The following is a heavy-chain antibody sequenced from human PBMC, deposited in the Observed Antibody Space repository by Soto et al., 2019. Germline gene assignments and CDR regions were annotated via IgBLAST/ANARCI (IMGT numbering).Heavy chain of an antibody. CDR2: IYPGDSDT. J-gene: IGHJ6*02. V-gene: IGHV5-51*01. Sequence: GRIRQMHGKGLEWMGIIYPGDSDTRYSPSFQGQVTISADKSISTAYLQWSSLKASDTAMYYCARQIAAFYGMDVRGQGPSGTVS. D-gene: IGHD6-13*01. CDR3: ARQIAAFYGMDV.